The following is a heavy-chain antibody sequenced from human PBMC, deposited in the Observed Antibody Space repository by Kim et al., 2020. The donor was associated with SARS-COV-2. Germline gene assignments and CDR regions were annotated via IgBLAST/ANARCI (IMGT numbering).Heavy chain of an antibody. V-gene: IGHV3-48*04. J-gene: IGHJ4*02. Sequence: STIYYADSVKGRFTISRDNAKNSLYLQMNSLRAEDTAVYYCARAVGFGEIHWGQGTLVTVSS. CDR2: STI. CDR3: ARAVGFGEIH. D-gene: IGHD3-10*01.